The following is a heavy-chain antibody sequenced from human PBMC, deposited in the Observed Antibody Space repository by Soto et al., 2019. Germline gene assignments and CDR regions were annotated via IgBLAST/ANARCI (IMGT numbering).Heavy chain of an antibody. D-gene: IGHD2-2*01. CDR2: ISYDGSNK. J-gene: IGHJ6*02. CDR3: ARDGEYCSSTSCFTHYYYYYGMDV. Sequence: SLRLSCAASGFTFSSYAMHWVRQAPGKGLEWVAVISYDGSNKYFADSVKGRFTISRDNSKNTLYLQMNSLRAEDTAVYYCARDGEYCSSTSCFTHYYYYYGMDVWGQGTTVTVSS. CDR1: GFTFSSYA. V-gene: IGHV3-30-3*01.